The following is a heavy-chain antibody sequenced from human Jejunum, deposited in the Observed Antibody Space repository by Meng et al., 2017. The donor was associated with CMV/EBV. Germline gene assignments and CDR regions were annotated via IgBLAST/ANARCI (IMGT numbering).Heavy chain of an antibody. J-gene: IGHJ4*02. CDR1: GGSINNYY. CDR2: TYTSGST. CDR3: ARGYSSDWYDY. V-gene: IGHV4-4*07. D-gene: IGHD6-19*01. Sequence: QVELQESGPGLVKPSETLSLICTVSGGSINNYYWNWIRQSAGKGLEWIGRTYTSGSTNYNPSLQSRVTMSVDTSKNQFSLKLTSVTAADTAVYYCARGYSSDWYDYWGQGALVTVSS.